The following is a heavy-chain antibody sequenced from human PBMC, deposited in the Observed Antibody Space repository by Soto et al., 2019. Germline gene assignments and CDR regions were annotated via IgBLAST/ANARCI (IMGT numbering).Heavy chain of an antibody. Sequence: GGSLRLSCAASGFIFSSYWMYWVRQAPGKGLVWVSRIKSDGSSTNYVDSVKGRFTISRDNAKNTLYLQMNSLRAEDTAVYYCARGGTYGSADSWGQGTLVTVSS. D-gene: IGHD3-10*01. J-gene: IGHJ4*02. CDR1: GFIFSSYW. CDR3: ARGGTYGSADS. V-gene: IGHV3-74*01. CDR2: IKSDGSST.